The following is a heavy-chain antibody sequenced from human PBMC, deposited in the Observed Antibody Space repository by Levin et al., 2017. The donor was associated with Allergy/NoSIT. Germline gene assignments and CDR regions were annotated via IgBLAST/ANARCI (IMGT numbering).Heavy chain of an antibody. CDR1: GFTVSSNY. V-gene: IGHV3-53*01. D-gene: IGHD6-25*01. CDR3: ARRAEGSGAAFED. J-gene: IGHJ4*02. Sequence: PGGSLRLSCAASGFTVSSNYMSWVRQAPGKGLEWVSFIGTGGTTYYADSVKGRVTISRDNSENTLDLQMNSLRGEDTAVYYCARRAEGSGAAFEDWGQGTLVTVYS. CDR2: IGTGGTT.